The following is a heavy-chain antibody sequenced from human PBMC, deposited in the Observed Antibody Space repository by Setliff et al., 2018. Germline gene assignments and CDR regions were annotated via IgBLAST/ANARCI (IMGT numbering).Heavy chain of an antibody. Sequence: PSETLSLTCTVSGDSISSRPFYWGWFRQPAGKELEWIGQIYTSWSTIYNPSLKSRVTISLDTSKNQFSLSLTSVTAADTAVYYCARHYGDSYSYYYIDVWGNGTTVTVSS. J-gene: IGHJ6*03. CDR2: IYTSWST. CDR1: GDSISSRPFY. V-gene: IGHV4-61*09. D-gene: IGHD4-17*01. CDR3: ARHYGDSYSYYYIDV.